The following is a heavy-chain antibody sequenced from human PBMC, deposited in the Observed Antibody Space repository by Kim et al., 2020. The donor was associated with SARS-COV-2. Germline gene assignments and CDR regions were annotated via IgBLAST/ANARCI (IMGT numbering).Heavy chain of an antibody. CDR1: GFTFSSYW. J-gene: IGHJ4*02. CDR3: VGYGSGTYFNG. CDR2: VSSDGTTT. D-gene: IGHD3-10*01. Sequence: GGSLRLSCAVSGFTFSSYWMHWVRQAPGKGLVWVSRVSSDGTTTTYADSVKGRFTISRDNAKNTLYLQMNSLTAEDTAVYFCVGYGSGTYFNGWGQGTLVTVSS. V-gene: IGHV3-74*03.